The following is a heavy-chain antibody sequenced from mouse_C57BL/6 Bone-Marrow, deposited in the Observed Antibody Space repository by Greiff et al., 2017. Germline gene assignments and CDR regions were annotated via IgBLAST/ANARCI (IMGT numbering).Heavy chain of an antibody. V-gene: IGHV1-72*01. CDR3: ARSTYSNYRYYYARDY. J-gene: IGHJ4*01. Sequence: QVQLQQPGAELVKPGASVKLSCKASGYTFTSYWMHWVKQRPGRGLEWIGRIDPNSGGTKYNEKFKSKATLTVDKPSSTAYMQLRSLTSEDSAVYYCARSTYSNYRYYYARDYWGQGTSVTVSS. CDR2: IDPNSGGT. D-gene: IGHD2-5*01. CDR1: GYTFTSYW.